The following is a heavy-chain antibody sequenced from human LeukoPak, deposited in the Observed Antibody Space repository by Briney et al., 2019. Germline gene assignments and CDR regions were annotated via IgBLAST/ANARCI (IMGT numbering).Heavy chain of an antibody. D-gene: IGHD6-19*01. V-gene: IGHV5-51*01. CDR3: ARHRTFMAVADYYFDY. CDR1: GFSFSSYW. J-gene: IGHJ4*02. CDR2: IYPGDSDT. Sequence: GESLKISCKGSGFSFSSYWLAWVRQMPGKGLEWMGIIYPGDSDTRYSPSFQGQVTISADKSISTAYLQWSSLKASDTAMYYCARHRTFMAVADYYFDYWGQGTLVTVSS.